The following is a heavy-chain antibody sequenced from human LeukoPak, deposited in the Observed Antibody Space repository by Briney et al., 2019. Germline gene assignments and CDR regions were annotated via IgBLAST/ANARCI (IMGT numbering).Heavy chain of an antibody. V-gene: IGHV1-24*01. CDR1: GNTLSEVS. J-gene: IGHJ4*02. D-gene: IGHD6-13*01. CDR2: FDPEDGEF. Sequence: ASVKVTCKVSGNTLSEVSINWLRQAPGKGLEWMGGFDPEDGEFFYPQKFQDRVTFTEDTSTDTASMELTSLTSDDTAICYCATALLVSSWNPFDHWGQGTLVTVAS. CDR3: ATALLVSSWNPFDH.